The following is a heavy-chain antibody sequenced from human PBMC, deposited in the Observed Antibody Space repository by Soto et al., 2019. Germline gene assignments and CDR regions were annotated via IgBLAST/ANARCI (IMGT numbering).Heavy chain of an antibody. CDR2: MYYSGNT. CDR3: ARDFATYNWFDL. J-gene: IGHJ5*02. CDR1: GGSITSSY. Sequence: QVQLQESGPGLVTPSETLSLTCSVSGGSITSSYWNWIRQPAGKGLEWIGRMYYSGNTVYNPSLKSRVTMSVDTSKNQFTLKLSSVTAADTALYYCARDFATYNWFDLWGQGTLVTVSS. D-gene: IGHD3-16*01. V-gene: IGHV4-4*07.